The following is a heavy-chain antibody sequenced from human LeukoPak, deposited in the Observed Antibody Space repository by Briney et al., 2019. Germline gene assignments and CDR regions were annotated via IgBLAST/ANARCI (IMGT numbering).Heavy chain of an antibody. CDR1: GGTFSSYA. CDR2: IIPILGIA. Sequence: ASVKVSCKASGGTFSSYAISWVRQAPGQGLEWMGRIIPILGIANYAQKFQGRVTITAGKSTSTAYMELSSLRSEDTAVYYCAREIYDILTRGGYYWFDPWGQGTLVTVSS. D-gene: IGHD3-9*01. CDR3: AREIYDILTRGGYYWFDP. J-gene: IGHJ5*02. V-gene: IGHV1-69*04.